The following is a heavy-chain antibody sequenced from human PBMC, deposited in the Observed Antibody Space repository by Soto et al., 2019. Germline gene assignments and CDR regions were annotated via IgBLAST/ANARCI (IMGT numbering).Heavy chain of an antibody. CDR3: ASVSGDYSYYYYMDV. J-gene: IGHJ6*03. Sequence: SETLSLTCTVSGGSISSSSYYWGWIRQPPGKGLEWIGSIYYSGSTYYNPSLKSPVTISVDTSKNQFSLKLSSVTAADTAVYYCASVSGDYSYYYYMDVWGKGTTVTVSS. CDR2: IYYSGST. V-gene: IGHV4-39*01. D-gene: IGHD4-17*01. CDR1: GGSISSSSYY.